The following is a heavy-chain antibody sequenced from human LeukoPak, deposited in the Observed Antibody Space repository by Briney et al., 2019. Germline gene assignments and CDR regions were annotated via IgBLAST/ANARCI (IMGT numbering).Heavy chain of an antibody. Sequence: PGGSLRLSCAASGFTFSAYWMHWVRQAPGKGLVWVSRINNDGSSTTYADSVKGRFTISRDNAKNTLYLQMNSLRAEDTAVYYCARDLSTTRYYYDSSGYLDYWGRGTLVTVSS. CDR3: ARDLSTTRYYYDSSGYLDY. J-gene: IGHJ4*02. D-gene: IGHD3-22*01. CDR2: INNDGSST. CDR1: GFTFSAYW. V-gene: IGHV3-74*01.